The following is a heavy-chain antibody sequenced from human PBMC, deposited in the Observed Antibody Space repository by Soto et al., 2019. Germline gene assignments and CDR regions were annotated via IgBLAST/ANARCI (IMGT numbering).Heavy chain of an antibody. J-gene: IGHJ6*03. CDR3: AKDFSYCTNGVCYGGYMDV. CDR2: ISWNSGSI. CDR1: GFTFDDYA. D-gene: IGHD2-8*01. V-gene: IGHV3-9*01. Sequence: GGSLRLSCAASGFTFDDYAMHWVRQAPGKGLEWVSGISWNSGSIGYADSVKGRFTISRDNAKNSLYLQMNSLRAEDTALYYCAKDFSYCTNGVCYGGYMDVWGKGTTVTVSS.